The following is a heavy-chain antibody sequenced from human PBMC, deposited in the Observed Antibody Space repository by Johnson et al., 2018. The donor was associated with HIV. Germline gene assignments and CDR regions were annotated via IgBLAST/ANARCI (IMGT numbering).Heavy chain of an antibody. Sequence: VQLVESGGGLIQPGGSLRLSCAASGFTVSSNYMTWVHQAPGKGLEWVSVIYSGRSTYYADSVKGRFTISRDNSKNMVYLQMNSLRAEDTAVYYCAKSGLFVLVVYAPDVLDIWGQGTMVTVSS. J-gene: IGHJ3*02. CDR3: AKSGLFVLVVYAPDVLDI. CDR1: GFTVSSNY. D-gene: IGHD2-8*02. CDR2: IYSGRST. V-gene: IGHV3-66*03.